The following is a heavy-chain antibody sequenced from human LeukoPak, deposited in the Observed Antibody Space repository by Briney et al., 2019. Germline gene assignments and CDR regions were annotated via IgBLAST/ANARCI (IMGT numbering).Heavy chain of an antibody. D-gene: IGHD6-13*01. CDR1: GGSFSVYY. V-gene: IGHV4-34*01. CDR2: NNHSGST. Sequence: SETLSLTCAVYGGSFSVYYWSWMRQPPGKGLVWFGENNHSGSTNHNPSLKGPVTISVDTSKNQFSLKLSSVTAADTAVYYCARGAAAVYYYYYMDVWGKGTTVTVSS. CDR3: ARGAAAVYYYYYMDV. J-gene: IGHJ6*03.